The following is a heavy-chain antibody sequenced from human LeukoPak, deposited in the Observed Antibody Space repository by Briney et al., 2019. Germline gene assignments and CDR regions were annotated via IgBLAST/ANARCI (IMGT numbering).Heavy chain of an antibody. CDR1: GGSFSGYY. Sequence: SETLSLTCAVYGGSFSGYYWSWIRQPPGKGLEWIGYFFYSGSTDYNPSLKSRVTISVDTSKNQFSLKLSSVTAADTAIYYCARKQWVPYYFDYWGQGTLVTVSS. CDR2: FFYSGST. J-gene: IGHJ4*02. CDR3: ARKQWVPYYFDY. V-gene: IGHV4-59*01. D-gene: IGHD6-19*01.